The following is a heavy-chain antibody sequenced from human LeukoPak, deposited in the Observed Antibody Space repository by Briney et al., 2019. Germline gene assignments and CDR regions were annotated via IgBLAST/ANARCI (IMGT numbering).Heavy chain of an antibody. CDR3: ATDRNEGKYYDY. V-gene: IGHV3-30*02. CDR1: GLKFRNYG. D-gene: IGHD2/OR15-2a*01. J-gene: IGHJ4*02. Sequence: GGSLRLSCVASGLKFRNYGMHWVRQAPGKGLEWVTFIWYDGSHQYYIDSVKGRFTVSRDNAKSTLYLQMDSLRAKDTAVYYCATDRNEGKYYDYWGQGTLVTVPS. CDR2: IWYDGSHQ.